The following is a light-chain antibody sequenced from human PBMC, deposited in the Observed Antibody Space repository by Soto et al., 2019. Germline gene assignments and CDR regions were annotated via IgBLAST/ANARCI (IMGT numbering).Light chain of an antibody. CDR3: QQYESFPRT. CDR2: KAS. V-gene: IGKV1-5*03. J-gene: IGKJ1*01. CDR1: QSINNW. Sequence: DIQMTQSPSTLSASVGDRVTITCRASQSINNWLAWYQQKPGKAPKLFIFKASTLEIGVPSRFSGSGSGTEFTLSISSLQPDDFATYFCQQYESFPRTFGQGTKEEMK.